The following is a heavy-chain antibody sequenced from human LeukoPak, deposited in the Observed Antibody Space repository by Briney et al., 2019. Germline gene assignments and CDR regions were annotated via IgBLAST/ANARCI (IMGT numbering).Heavy chain of an antibody. J-gene: IGHJ4*02. CDR3: VRGQLWSYYHDY. CDR1: GFTFSGHG. D-gene: IGHD3-16*01. V-gene: IGHV3-30*02. CDR2: IRYDGSNE. Sequence: GGSLRLSCAASGFTFSGHGMHWVRQAPGKGLECVAFIRYDGSNENYVDSVKGRFTISRDNSKNTLYLQMNSLRAEDTAVYYCVRGQLWSYYHDYWGQGTLVTVSS.